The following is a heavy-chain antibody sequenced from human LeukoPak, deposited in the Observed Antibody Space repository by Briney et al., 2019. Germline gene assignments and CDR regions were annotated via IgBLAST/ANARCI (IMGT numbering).Heavy chain of an antibody. CDR3: TTVTALLLWVSDV. Sequence: GGSLRLSCSASGFTFSKFGVHSARQAPGKGLEWVGRIKSNSDGGTAEYGAPVKGRFTISRDDSKNTLYLQMNSLKTENRAVYHYTTVTALLLWVSDVSGQGTTVTVSS. J-gene: IGHJ6*02. CDR2: IKSNSDGGTA. V-gene: IGHV3-15*01. D-gene: IGHD2-21*02. CDR1: GFTFSKFG.